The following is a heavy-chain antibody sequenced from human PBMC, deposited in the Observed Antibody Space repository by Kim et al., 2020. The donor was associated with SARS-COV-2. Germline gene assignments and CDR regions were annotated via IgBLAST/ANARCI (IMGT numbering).Heavy chain of an antibody. CDR1: GDSISSGGYY. J-gene: IGHJ4*02. V-gene: IGHV4-31*03. CDR2: IYYSGST. Sequence: SETLSLTCTVSGDSISSGGYYWSWIRQHPGKGLEWIGYIYYSGSTYYNPSLKSRVTISVDTSKNQFSLKLSSVTAADTAVYYCARAGGSITIFGVVINAFDYWGQGTLVTVSS. D-gene: IGHD3-3*01. CDR3: ARAGGSITIFGVVINAFDY.